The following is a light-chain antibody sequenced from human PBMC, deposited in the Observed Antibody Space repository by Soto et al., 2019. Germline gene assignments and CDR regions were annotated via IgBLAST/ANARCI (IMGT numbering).Light chain of an antibody. J-gene: IGLJ1*01. V-gene: IGLV2-14*01. CDR2: DVS. Sequence: QSVLTQPASVSGSPGQSITISCTGTSRDVDAYNYVSWYQQYPGKAPKLMIYDVSNRPSGVSNRFSGSKSGNTASLTISGLQAEDEADYYCGSYTTSSNYVFGTGTKVTVL. CDR3: GSYTTSSNYV. CDR1: SRDVDAYNY.